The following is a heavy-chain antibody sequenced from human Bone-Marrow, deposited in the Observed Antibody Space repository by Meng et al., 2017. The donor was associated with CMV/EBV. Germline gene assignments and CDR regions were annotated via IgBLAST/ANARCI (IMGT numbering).Heavy chain of an antibody. CDR2: ISSSGSTI. CDR1: GFTFSSCE. D-gene: IGHD3-3*01. V-gene: IGHV3-48*03. CDR3: ARREVRFLEWLSPSRGGMDG. Sequence: GESLKISCAASGFTFSSCEMNWVRQAPGKGLEWVSYISSSGSTIYYADSVKGRFTISRDNAKNSLYLQMNSLRAEDTAVYYCARREVRFLEWLSPSRGGMDGWGQGTTVTVSS. J-gene: IGHJ6*02.